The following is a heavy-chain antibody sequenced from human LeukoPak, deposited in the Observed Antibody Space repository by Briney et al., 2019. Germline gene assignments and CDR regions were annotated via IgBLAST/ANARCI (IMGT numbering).Heavy chain of an antibody. CDR3: AKDQGVSSGYFYYFDY. CDR1: GFTFSSYA. V-gene: IGHV3-23*01. Sequence: LTGGSLRLSCAASGFTFSSYAMSWVRQAPGKGLEWVSAISGSGGSTYYADSVKGRFTISRDNSKNTLYLQMNSLRAEDTAVYYCAKDQGVSSGYFYYFDYWGQGTLITVSS. D-gene: IGHD3-22*01. CDR2: ISGSGGST. J-gene: IGHJ4*02.